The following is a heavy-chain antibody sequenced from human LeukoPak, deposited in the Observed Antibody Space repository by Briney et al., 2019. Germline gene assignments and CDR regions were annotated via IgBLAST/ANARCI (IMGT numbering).Heavy chain of an antibody. D-gene: IGHD4-17*01. J-gene: IGHJ4*02. Sequence: PGGSLRLSCAASGFTFSSYEMNWVRQAPGKGLEWVSYISSSGSTIYYADSVKGRFTISRDNAKNSLYLQMNGLRAEDTAVYYCAPAMTTVTTLPFDYWGQGTLVTVSS. CDR1: GFTFSSYE. V-gene: IGHV3-48*03. CDR2: ISSSGSTI. CDR3: APAMTTVTTLPFDY.